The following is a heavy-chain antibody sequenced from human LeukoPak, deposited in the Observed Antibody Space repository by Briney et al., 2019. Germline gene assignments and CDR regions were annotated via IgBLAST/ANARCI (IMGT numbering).Heavy chain of an antibody. CDR3: ARGPLRYPPRYFDY. V-gene: IGHV4-61*02. D-gene: IGHD3-9*01. J-gene: IGHJ4*02. CDR2: IYTSGST. CDR1: GGSISSGSYY. Sequence: SETLSLTCTVSGGSISSGSYYWSWIRQPAGKGLEWIGRIYTSGSTNYNPSLKSRVTISVDTSKNQFSLKLSSVAAADTAVYYCARGPLRYPPRYFDYWGQGTLVTVSS.